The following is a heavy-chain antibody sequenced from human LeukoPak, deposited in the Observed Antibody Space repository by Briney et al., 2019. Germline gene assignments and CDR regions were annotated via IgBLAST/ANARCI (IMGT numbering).Heavy chain of an antibody. CDR1: GGSFSGYY. V-gene: IGHV4-34*01. J-gene: IGHJ3*02. Sequence: SETLSLTCAVYGGSFSGYYWSWIRQPPGKGLEWIGEINHSGSTNYNPSLKSRVAISVDTSKNQFSLKLSSVTAADTAVYYCASAPKKYSSSSRRAFDIWGQGTMVTVSS. D-gene: IGHD6-6*01. CDR2: INHSGST. CDR3: ASAPKKYSSSSRRAFDI.